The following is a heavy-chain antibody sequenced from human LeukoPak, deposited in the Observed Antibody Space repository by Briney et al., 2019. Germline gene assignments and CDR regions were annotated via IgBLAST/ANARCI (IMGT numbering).Heavy chain of an antibody. V-gene: IGHV3-74*01. CDR3: ARGGIAMAGRGDY. CDR2: INSDGSST. CDR1: GLTFSSYW. J-gene: IGHJ4*02. Sequence: PGGSLRLSCAASGLTFSSYWMHWVRQAPGKGLVWVSRINSDGSSTSYADSVKGRFTISRDNAKNTLYLQMNSLRAEDTAVYYCARGGIAMAGRGDYWGQGTLVTVSS. D-gene: IGHD6-19*01.